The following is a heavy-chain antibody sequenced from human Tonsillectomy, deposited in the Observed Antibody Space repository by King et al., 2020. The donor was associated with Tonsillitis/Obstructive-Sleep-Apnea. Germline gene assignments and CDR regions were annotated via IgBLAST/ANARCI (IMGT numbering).Heavy chain of an antibody. CDR2: IKSKTDGGTT. CDR1: GFTFSNAW. V-gene: IGHV3-15*07. CDR3: TTTPYGFWSAYFFNYYYAMDV. J-gene: IGHJ6*02. Sequence: VQLVESGGGLVKPGGSLRLSCAASGFTFSNAWMNWVRQAPGKGLEWVGRIKSKTDGGTTDYAAPVKGRFTISRDESKNTLYLQMNSLKTEDTAVYYCTTTPYGFWSAYFFNYYYAMDVWGQGTTVTVSS. D-gene: IGHD3-3*01.